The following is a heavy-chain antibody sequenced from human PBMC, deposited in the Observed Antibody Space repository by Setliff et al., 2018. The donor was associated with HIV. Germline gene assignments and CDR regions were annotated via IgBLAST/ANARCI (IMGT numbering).Heavy chain of an antibody. CDR3: ARGWEWGAPLDY. D-gene: IGHD1-26*01. V-gene: IGHV4-38-2*01. J-gene: IGHJ4*02. CDR2: IYYSGST. CDR1: GYSVSSGYY. Sequence: SETLSLTCAVSGYSVSSGYYWGWIRQPPGKRLEWIASIYYSGSTYYAPSLKSRVTISVDTSKNQFSLKVSSVTAADTAVYYCARGWEWGAPLDYWGQGTLVTVSS.